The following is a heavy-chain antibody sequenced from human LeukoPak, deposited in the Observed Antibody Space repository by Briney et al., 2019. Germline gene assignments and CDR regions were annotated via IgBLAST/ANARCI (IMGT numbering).Heavy chain of an antibody. CDR3: AKDKLVAAREYYFDY. CDR2: ISGRGGST. V-gene: IGHV3-23*01. D-gene: IGHD2-15*01. CDR1: AFTFSSSA. J-gene: IGHJ4*02. Sequence: GGSLRLSCAASAFTFSSSAMSWVRLAPGGGLEWVSAISGRGGSTYYADSVKGRFTISRDNSKNTLYLQMNSLRAEDTAVYYCAKDKLVAAREYYFDYWGQGTLVTVSS.